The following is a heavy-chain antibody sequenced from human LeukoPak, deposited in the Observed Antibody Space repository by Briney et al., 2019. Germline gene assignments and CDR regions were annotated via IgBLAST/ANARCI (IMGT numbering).Heavy chain of an antibody. CDR1: GFTFSDYW. CDR2: IKQDGSEK. J-gene: IGHJ4*02. CDR3: ASLGN. Sequence: GGSLRLSCAASGFTFSDYWMNWVRQAPGKGLEWVANIKQDGSEKFYVDSVKGRFTISRDNAKNSLFLQMNSLRADDTAVYYCASLGNWGQGTLVTVSS. D-gene: IGHD1-1*01. V-gene: IGHV3-7*01.